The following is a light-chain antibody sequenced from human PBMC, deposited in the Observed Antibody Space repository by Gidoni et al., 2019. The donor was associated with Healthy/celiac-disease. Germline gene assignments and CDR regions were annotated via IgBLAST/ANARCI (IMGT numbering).Light chain of an antibody. J-gene: IGKJ1*01. CDR3: QQYDNPIWT. CDR1: QDISNY. V-gene: IGKV1-33*01. CDR2: DAS. Sequence: DIQMTQSPSSLSASVGDRVTITCQASQDISNYLNWYQQKPGKAPKLLIYDASNLETGVPSRFSGSGSGTDFTFTISSLQTEDIATYYCQQYDNPIWTFGQGTKVEIK.